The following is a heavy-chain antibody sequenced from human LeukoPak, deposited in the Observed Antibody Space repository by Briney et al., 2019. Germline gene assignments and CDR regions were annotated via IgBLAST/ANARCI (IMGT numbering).Heavy chain of an antibody. CDR3: ARVTMDAFDI. D-gene: IGHD4/OR15-4a*01. V-gene: IGHV3-20*01. J-gene: IGHJ3*02. CDR2: ATWNGGST. Sequence: GGSLRLSCAASGFTLSSYAMSWVRQAPGKGLEWVSGATWNGGSTGYADSVKGRFTISRDNAKNSLYMQMNSLRVEDTALYHCARVTMDAFDIWGQGTMVTVSS. CDR1: GFTLSSYA.